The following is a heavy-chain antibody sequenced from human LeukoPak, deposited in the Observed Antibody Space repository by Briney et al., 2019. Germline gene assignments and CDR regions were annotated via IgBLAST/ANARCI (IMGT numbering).Heavy chain of an antibody. D-gene: IGHD6-13*01. CDR1: GFTFSDYW. CDR2: IETDGDEK. J-gene: IGHJ4*02. Sequence: GGSLRLSCVASGFTFSDYWMRWVRQAPGKGLEWVANIETDGDEKNYVDSVNGPFTISRDNARNSLYLQMSSLRVEDTAVYYCATEDSSSWYKSSNYWGQGTLVAVSS. V-gene: IGHV3-7*03. CDR3: ATEDSSSWYKSSNY.